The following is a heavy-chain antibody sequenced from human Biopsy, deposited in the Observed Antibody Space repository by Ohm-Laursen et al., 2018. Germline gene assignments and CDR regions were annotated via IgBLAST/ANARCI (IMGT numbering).Heavy chain of an antibody. CDR2: IYYSGTT. Sequence: SENLSLTCTVSGGSISSYYWNWIRQPPGKGLEWIGYIYYSGTTDYSPSLKSRVTISIDKSKNQLFLKLSSVTAGDTAVYYCARDDAVTVIRGLYYWGQGALVTVSS. D-gene: IGHD2-21*02. J-gene: IGHJ4*02. CDR3: ARDDAVTVIRGLYY. CDR1: GGSISSYY. V-gene: IGHV4-59*01.